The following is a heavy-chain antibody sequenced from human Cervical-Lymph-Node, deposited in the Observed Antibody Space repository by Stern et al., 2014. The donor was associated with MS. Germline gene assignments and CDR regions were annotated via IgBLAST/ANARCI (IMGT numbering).Heavy chain of an antibody. CDR2: INHSGST. CDR3: ARGSRGVPNWFDP. J-gene: IGHJ5*02. Sequence: QVQLQQWGAGLLKPSETLSLTCAVYGGSFSGYYWSWIRQPPGKGLEWIGEINHSGSTNYNPSLKSRVTISVDTSKNQFSLKLSSVTAADTAVYYCARGSRGVPNWFDPWGQGTLVTVSS. D-gene: IGHD3-10*01. V-gene: IGHV4-34*01. CDR1: GGSFSGYY.